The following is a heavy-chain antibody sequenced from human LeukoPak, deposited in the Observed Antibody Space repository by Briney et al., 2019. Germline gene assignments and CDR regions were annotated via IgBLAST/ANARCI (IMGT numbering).Heavy chain of an antibody. Sequence: GASVKVSCKASGYTFTGYYMHWVRQAPGQGLEWMGWINPNSGGTNYAQKFQGRVTMTRDTSVSTAYMELSRLTSDDTAVYYCARAGDCSSTSCYPDWFDPWGQGTLVTVSS. CDR2: INPNSGGT. CDR1: GYTFTGYY. D-gene: IGHD2-2*01. V-gene: IGHV1-2*02. J-gene: IGHJ5*02. CDR3: ARAGDCSSTSCYPDWFDP.